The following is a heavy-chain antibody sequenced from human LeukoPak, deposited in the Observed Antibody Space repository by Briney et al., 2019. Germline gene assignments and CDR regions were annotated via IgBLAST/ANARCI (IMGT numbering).Heavy chain of an antibody. V-gene: IGHV4-4*07. CDR3: ARGGMVTPYGYYYYYMDV. Sequence: SETLSLTCTVSGGSISSYYWSWIRQPAGKGLEWIGRIYYSGSTNYNPSLKSRVTISVDTSKNQFSLKLSSVTAADTAVYYCARGGMVTPYGYYYYYMDVWGKGTTVTVSS. J-gene: IGHJ6*03. CDR2: IYYSGST. CDR1: GGSISSYY. D-gene: IGHD4-23*01.